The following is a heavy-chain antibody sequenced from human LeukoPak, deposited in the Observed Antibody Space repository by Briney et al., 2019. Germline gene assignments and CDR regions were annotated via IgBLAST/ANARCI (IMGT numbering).Heavy chain of an antibody. D-gene: IGHD3-16*02. CDR2: INPNNGDT. Sequence: ASVKVSCKASGYSFTAQYMHWLRQAPGQGLEWMGWINPNNGDTKYAQNFLGRAIMTRDTSTTTAYMELSSLRSDDTAVYFCASYPRSVDTPPFDYWGQGTLVTVSS. V-gene: IGHV1-2*02. CDR1: GYSFTAQY. J-gene: IGHJ4*02. CDR3: ASYPRSVDTPPFDY.